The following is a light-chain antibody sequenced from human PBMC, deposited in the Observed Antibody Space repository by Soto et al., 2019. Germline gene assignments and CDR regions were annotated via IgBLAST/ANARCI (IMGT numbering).Light chain of an antibody. Sequence: DIQMTQSPSSVSASVGDIVTITCRASQDINNWLAWYQQKPGKAPKLLIFGASNLQTGVPSRFSGSGSGTDFTLTISSLQPEDFATYLCQQAKTFSWTFGQVTKVEVK. CDR2: GAS. CDR3: QQAKTFSWT. J-gene: IGKJ1*01. V-gene: IGKV1-12*01. CDR1: QDINNW.